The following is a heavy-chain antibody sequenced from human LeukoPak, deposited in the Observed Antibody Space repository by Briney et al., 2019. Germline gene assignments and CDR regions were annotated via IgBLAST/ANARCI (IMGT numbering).Heavy chain of an antibody. CDR1: GFTFSNYN. CDR3: ARDLGDDYDPYYWIDV. J-gene: IGHJ6*03. CDR2: IITSIKTI. D-gene: IGHD3-16*01. V-gene: IGHV3-48*01. Sequence: GGSLRLSCEASGFTFSNYNMNWVRQAPGKGLEWVSNIITSIKTIYYADSVKGRFTIARDNAKNSLYLQMNSLRAEDTAMYFCARDLGDDYDPYYWIDVWGKGTTVTVSS.